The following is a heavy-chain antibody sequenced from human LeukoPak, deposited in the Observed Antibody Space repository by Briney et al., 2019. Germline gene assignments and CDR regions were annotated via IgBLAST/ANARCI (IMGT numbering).Heavy chain of an antibody. CDR3: ARGRWKMDIVVVPAARFDY. CDR1: GGSFSGYY. D-gene: IGHD2-2*03. CDR2: INHSGST. V-gene: IGHV4-34*01. Sequence: SESLSLTCAVYGGSFSGYYWSWIRQPPGKGLEWIGEINHSGSTNYNQSLKSRVTISVDTSKNQFSLKLSSVTAADTAVYYCARGRWKMDIVVVPAARFDYWGQGTLVTVSS. J-gene: IGHJ4*02.